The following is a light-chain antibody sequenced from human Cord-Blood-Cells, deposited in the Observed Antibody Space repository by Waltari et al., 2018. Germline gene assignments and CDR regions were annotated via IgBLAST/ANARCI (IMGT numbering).Light chain of an antibody. CDR2: EGS. J-gene: IGLJ1*01. CDR1: SSDVRSSNL. Sequence: QSALTQPASVSGSPGQSIPLSCTGTSSDVRSSNLVSWYQQHPGKAPKLMIYEGSKRPSGVSNRFSGSKSGNTASLTISGLQAEDEADYYCCSYAGSSTYVFGTGTKVTVL. V-gene: IGLV2-23*01. CDR3: CSYAGSSTYV.